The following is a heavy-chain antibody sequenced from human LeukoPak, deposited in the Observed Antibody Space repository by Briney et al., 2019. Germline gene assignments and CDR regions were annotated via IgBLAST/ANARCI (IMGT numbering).Heavy chain of an antibody. J-gene: IGHJ4*02. D-gene: IGHD4-17*01. V-gene: IGHV3-30-3*01. CDR3: ARGGDYGDYGLYYFDC. CDR1: GFTFSSYA. CDR2: ISYDGSNK. Sequence: PGGSLRLSCAASGFTFSSYAMHWVRQAPGKGLEWVAVISYDGSNKYYADSVKGRFTISRDNSKNTLYLQMNSLRAEDTAVYYCARGGDYGDYGLYYFDCWGQGTLVTVSS.